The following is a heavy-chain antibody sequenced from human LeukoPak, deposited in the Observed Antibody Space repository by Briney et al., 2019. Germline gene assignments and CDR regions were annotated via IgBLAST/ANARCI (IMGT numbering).Heavy chain of an antibody. CDR1: GGTLISYA. J-gene: IGHJ4*02. Sequence: SVKVSCKASGGTLISYAISWVRQAPGQGLEWMGGIIPIFGTANYAQKFQGRVTITADESTSTAYMELSSLRSEDTAVYYCARDLMTTVTTSGYWGQGTLVTVSS. V-gene: IGHV1-69*13. D-gene: IGHD4-17*01. CDR3: ARDLMTTVTTSGY. CDR2: IIPIFGTA.